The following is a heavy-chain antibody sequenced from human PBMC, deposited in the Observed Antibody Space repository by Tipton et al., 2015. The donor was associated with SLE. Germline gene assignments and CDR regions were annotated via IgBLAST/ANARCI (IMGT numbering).Heavy chain of an antibody. V-gene: IGHV4-59*01. J-gene: IGHJ4*02. CDR2: IYHTGST. CDR3: ASSSRRADH. Sequence: TLSLTCTVSGGSINNYYWNWIRQTPGKGLEWIGYIYHTGSTNYNPSLKSRITISLDTSKNQFSLKLSSVTAADTAVYYCASSSRRADHWGQGTLVTVSS. CDR1: GGSINNYY. D-gene: IGHD3-10*01.